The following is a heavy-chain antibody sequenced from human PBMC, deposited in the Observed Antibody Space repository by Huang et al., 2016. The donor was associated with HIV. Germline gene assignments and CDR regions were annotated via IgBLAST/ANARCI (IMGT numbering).Heavy chain of an antibody. CDR1: GGSFNGYY. J-gene: IGHJ4*02. D-gene: IGHD3-10*01. V-gene: IGHV4-34*01. CDR3: ARAGRGVISMVRGVINYFDY. CDR2: INHSGST. Sequence: QVHLQQWGAGLLKPSETLSLTCAVYGGSFNGYYWSWIRQPPGKGLEWIGEINHSGSTNYNPSLKSRVTVSVDTSKNQFSLKLRSVTAADTAVYYCARAGRGVISMVRGVINYFDYWGQGTLVTVSS.